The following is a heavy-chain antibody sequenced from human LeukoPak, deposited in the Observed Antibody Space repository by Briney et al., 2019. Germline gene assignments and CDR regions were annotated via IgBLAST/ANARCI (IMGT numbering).Heavy chain of an antibody. CDR1: GFTFSSYW. J-gene: IGHJ4*02. D-gene: IGHD3-22*01. CDR3: ASEPYYDSSGYSVY. V-gene: IGHV3-7*01. CDR2: IKQDGSEK. Sequence: GGSLRLSCAASGFTFSSYWMSWVRQAPGKGLEWVANIKQDGSEKYYVDSVKGRFTISRDNAKNSLYLQMNSLRAEDTAVYYCASEPYYDSSGYSVYWGQGTLVTVSS.